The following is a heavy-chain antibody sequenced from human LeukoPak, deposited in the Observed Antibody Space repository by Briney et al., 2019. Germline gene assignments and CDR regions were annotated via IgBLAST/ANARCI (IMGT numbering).Heavy chain of an antibody. J-gene: IGHJ6*02. CDR2: ISGSSSTL. V-gene: IGHV3-48*04. CDR3: ARDEVAVAGYYYYGMDV. CDR1: GFTFSSYS. Sequence: SGGSLRLSCAASGFTFSSYSMNWVRQAPGKGLEWISYISGSSSTLYYADSVEGRFTISRDNAKNSLYLQMNSLRAEDTAVYYCARDEVAVAGYYYYGMDVWGQGTTVTVSS. D-gene: IGHD6-19*01.